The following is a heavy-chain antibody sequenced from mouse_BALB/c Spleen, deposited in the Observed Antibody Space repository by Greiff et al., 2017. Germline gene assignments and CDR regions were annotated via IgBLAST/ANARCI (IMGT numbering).Heavy chain of an antibody. J-gene: IGHJ3*01. CDR3: AVIYYDYGESF. CDR1: GFNIKDTY. D-gene: IGHD2-4*01. V-gene: IGHV14-3*02. Sequence: DVKLQESGAELVKPGASVKLSCTASGFNIKDTYMHWVKQRPEQGLEWIGRIDPANGNTKYDPKFQGKATITADTSSNTAYLQLSSLTSEDTAVYYCAVIYYDYGESFWGQGTLVTVSA. CDR2: IDPANGNT.